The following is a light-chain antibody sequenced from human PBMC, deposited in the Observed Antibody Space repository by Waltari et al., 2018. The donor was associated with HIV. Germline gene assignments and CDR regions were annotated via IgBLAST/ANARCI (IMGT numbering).Light chain of an antibody. CDR2: EVS. J-gene: IGLJ3*02. CDR1: SSDVGGYNY. Sequence: QSALTQPASVSGSPGQSITISCTGTSSDVGGYNYVSWYQHHPGNAPKLIIYEVSYRPSWVSDRFSGSKSGNTASLTISGLQAEDETDYYCSSYTSSSTWVFGGGTKLTVL. CDR3: SSYTSSSTWV. V-gene: IGLV2-14*01.